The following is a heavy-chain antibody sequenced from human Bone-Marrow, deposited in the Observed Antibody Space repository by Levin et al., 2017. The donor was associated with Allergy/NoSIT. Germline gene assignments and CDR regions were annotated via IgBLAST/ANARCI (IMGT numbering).Heavy chain of an antibody. CDR2: LSHSGGT. J-gene: IGHJ6*02. CDR1: RGSINTYY. D-gene: IGHD3-10*01. Sequence: SETLSLTCTLSRGSINTYYLSWIRQPPGKGLEWIGFLSHSGGTDYNPSLKSRAAISVDPSKNQFSLRLRSVTAADTAVYYCARIWFGELYGLDIWGQGTTVIVSS. CDR3: ARIWFGELYGLDI. V-gene: IGHV4-59*12.